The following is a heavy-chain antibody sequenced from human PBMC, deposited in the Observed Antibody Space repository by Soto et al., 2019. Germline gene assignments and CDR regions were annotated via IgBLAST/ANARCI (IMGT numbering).Heavy chain of an antibody. CDR2: IIPIFNRP. V-gene: IGHV1-69*12. J-gene: IGHJ6*02. CDR3: ARQLNWNYYYYGMDV. D-gene: IGHD1-1*01. Sequence: QVQLVQSGAEVKKPGSSVKVSCKASGGTFSTYAISWVRQAPGQGLEWMGGIIPIFNRPNYAQKFQARLTIAADDSSSTAYMELSSLRSEDTAVYYCARQLNWNYYYYGMDVWGQGTMVTVSS. CDR1: GGTFSTYA.